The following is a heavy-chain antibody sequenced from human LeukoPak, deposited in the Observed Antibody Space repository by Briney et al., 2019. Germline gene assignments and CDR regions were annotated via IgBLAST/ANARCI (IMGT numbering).Heavy chain of an antibody. CDR1: GYSISSGYY. D-gene: IGHD2/OR15-2a*01. J-gene: IGHJ4*02. CDR2: IYHSGST. V-gene: IGHV4-38-2*01. CDR3: ARLSDLTQFDY. Sequence: SETLSLTCAVSGYSISSGYYWGWIRQPPGKGLERIGSIYHSGSTYYNPSLKSRVTISVDTSKNQFSLKLSSVTAADTAVYYCARLSDLTQFDYWGQGTLVTVSS.